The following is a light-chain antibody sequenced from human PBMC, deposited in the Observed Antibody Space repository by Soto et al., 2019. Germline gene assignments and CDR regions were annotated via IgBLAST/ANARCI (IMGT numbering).Light chain of an antibody. V-gene: IGLV2-8*01. CDR3: NSYAGSNIYV. CDR2: EVN. Sequence: QSALTQPPSASGSPGPSVTISCTGTSSDVGGYNFVSWYQHHPGKAPKLIIYEVNKRPSGVPNRFSGSKSGNTASLTVSGLQAVDEADYYCNSYAGSNIYVFGTGTKVTVL. CDR1: SSDVGGYNF. J-gene: IGLJ1*01.